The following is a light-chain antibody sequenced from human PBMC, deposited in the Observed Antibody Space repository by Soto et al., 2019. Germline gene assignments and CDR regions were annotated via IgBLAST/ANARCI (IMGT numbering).Light chain of an antibody. CDR2: GAS. J-gene: IGKJ5*01. CDR3: QQYGSSSIT. CDR1: QSVSSSY. Sequence: EIVLTQSPGTLSLSPGERATLSCLASQSVSSSYLAWYQQKPGQAPRLLIYGASSRAIGIPDRFSGSGSGTDFTLTISRLEPEDFAVYYCQQYGSSSITFGQGTRLEIK. V-gene: IGKV3-20*01.